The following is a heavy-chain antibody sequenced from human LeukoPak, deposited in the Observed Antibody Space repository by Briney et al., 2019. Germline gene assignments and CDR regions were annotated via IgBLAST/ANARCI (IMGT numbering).Heavy chain of an antibody. V-gene: IGHV3-15*04. CDR3: TTDEDWNYARKDV. J-gene: IGHJ6*02. D-gene: IGHD1-7*01. Sequence: GGSLRLSCAASGFTFSSYAMSWVRQVPGKGLEWVGQTVSEIDGGTTDYAAPVKGRFTISRDDSKSTLYLQMNSLKIEDTAVYYCTTDEDWNYARKDVWGQGATVIVSS. CDR1: GFTFSSYA. CDR2: TVSEIDGGTT.